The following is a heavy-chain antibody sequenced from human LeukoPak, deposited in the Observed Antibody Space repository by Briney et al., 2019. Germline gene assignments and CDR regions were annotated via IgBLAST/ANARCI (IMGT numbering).Heavy chain of an antibody. V-gene: IGHV4-39*01. Sequence: SETLSLTCSVSGDSIRTTSYYWDWIRQAPGKGLEWIGTVFYTGTTYYSPSLKSRITISVDTSKNQFSLKLSSVTAADTAVYYCARQVLLSLDKWGQGAPVTVSS. J-gene: IGHJ4*02. D-gene: IGHD3-10*01. CDR3: ARQVLLSLDK. CDR1: GDSIRTTSYY. CDR2: VFYTGTT.